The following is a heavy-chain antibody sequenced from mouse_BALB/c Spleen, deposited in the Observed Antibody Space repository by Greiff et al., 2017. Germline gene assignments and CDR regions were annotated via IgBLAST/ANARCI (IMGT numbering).Heavy chain of an antibody. V-gene: IGHV5-6*01. CDR1: GFTFSSYG. CDR2: ISSGGSYT. CDR3: ARQRGYPWFAY. J-gene: IGHJ3*01. D-gene: IGHD5-1-1*01. Sequence: EVKLVESGGDLVKPGGSLKLSCAASGFTFSSYGMSWVRQTPDKRLEWVATISSGGSYTYYPDSVKGRFTISRDNAKNTLYLQMSSLKSEDTAMYYCARQRGYPWFAYWGQGTLVTVSA.